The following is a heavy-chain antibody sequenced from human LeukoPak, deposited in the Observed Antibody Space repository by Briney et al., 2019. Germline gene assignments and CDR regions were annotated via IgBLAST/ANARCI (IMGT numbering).Heavy chain of an antibody. Sequence: SQTLSLTCAVYGGSFSGYFWSWIRQPPGKGLEWIGEISHSGTANYNPSLKSRFTISVDTSKDQFSLRLTSVTAADTAVYYCARKTVTTGVDYWGQGTLVTVSS. CDR3: ARKTVTTGVDY. V-gene: IGHV4-34*01. CDR1: GGSFSGYF. J-gene: IGHJ4*02. CDR2: ISHSGTA. D-gene: IGHD4-17*01.